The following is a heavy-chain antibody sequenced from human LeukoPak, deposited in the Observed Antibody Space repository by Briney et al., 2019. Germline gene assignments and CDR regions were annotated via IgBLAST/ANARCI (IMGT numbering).Heavy chain of an antibody. CDR2: ISFDGSNT. Sequence: GSLRLSCAASGFTFRSYAMHWVRPAPGRGLDWVAVISFDGSNTYYAASVKGRFTISRDNSKSTLYLEMSSLRAEDTALYFCAREKEGYYVYYYMDVWGKGTTVTVSS. CDR1: GFTFRSYA. CDR3: AREKEGYYVYYYMDV. V-gene: IGHV3-30*15. J-gene: IGHJ6*03.